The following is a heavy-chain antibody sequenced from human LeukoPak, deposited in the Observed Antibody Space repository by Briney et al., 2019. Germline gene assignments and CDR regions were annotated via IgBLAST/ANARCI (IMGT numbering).Heavy chain of an antibody. V-gene: IGHV3-7*03. CDR2: IKHDGSDK. Sequence: GGSLRLSCAASGFIFNNYWMSWVRQAPGKGLEWVANIKHDGSDKYYLDSVKGRFTISRDNAKNSLYLQMNSLRAEDTALYYCARAERYGSGSYGAFDIWGQGTMVTVSS. D-gene: IGHD3-10*01. CDR1: GFIFNNYW. J-gene: IGHJ3*02. CDR3: ARAERYGSGSYGAFDI.